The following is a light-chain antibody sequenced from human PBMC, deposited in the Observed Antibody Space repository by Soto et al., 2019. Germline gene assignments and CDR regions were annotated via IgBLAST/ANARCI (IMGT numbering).Light chain of an antibody. J-gene: IGKJ1*01. Sequence: IQMTQSPSTLSASAGDRVTMTCRASQSIDSWLAWYQQKPGKAPKLLLFAASTLVGGVPSRFSGSGSGTEFTLIISSLQSEDSAVSYCQQYNSWLWSFGQGTKVDIK. CDR3: QQYNSWLWS. CDR2: AAS. V-gene: IGKV1-5*01. CDR1: QSIDSW.